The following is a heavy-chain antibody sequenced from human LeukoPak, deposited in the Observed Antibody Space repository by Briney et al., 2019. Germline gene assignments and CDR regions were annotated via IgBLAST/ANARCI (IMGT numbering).Heavy chain of an antibody. D-gene: IGHD3-3*01. CDR1: GFTFSSYW. CDR2: IKQDGSEK. J-gene: IGHJ4*02. V-gene: IGHV3-7*01. Sequence: PGGSLRLSCAASGFTFSSYWMSWVRQAPGKGLEWVANIKQDGSEKYYVDSVKGRFTISRDNAKNSLHLQMNSLRAEDAAVYYCAKDLRFLEWLPNYFDYWGQGTLVTVSS. CDR3: AKDLRFLEWLPNYFDY.